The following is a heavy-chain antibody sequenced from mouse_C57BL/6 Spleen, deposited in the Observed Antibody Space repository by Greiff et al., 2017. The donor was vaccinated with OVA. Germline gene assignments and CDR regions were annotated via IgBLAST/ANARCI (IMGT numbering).Heavy chain of an antibody. CDR1: GFSLTSYG. J-gene: IGHJ4*01. CDR3: AKNNWDVGYYAMDY. Sequence: VKLMESGPGLVQPSQSLSITCTVSGFSLTSYGVHWVRQSPGKGLEWLGVIWRGGSTDYNAAFMSRLSITKDNSKSQVFFKMNSLQADDTAIYYCAKNNWDVGYYAMDYWGQGTSVTVSS. D-gene: IGHD4-1*01. CDR2: IWRGGST. V-gene: IGHV2-5*01.